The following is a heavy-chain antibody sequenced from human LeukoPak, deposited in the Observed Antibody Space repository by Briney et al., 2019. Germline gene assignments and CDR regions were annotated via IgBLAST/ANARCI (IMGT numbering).Heavy chain of an antibody. CDR2: ISGSGGST. Sequence: GGSLRLSCAASGFTFSSYAMSWVRQAPGKGLEWVSAISGSGGSTYYADSVKGRFTLSRDDSRNTVYLQLSNLRAEDTAIYYCAKANWVSNADAVWWGQGTQVTVSS. CDR1: GFTFSSYA. D-gene: IGHD1-1*01. CDR3: AKANWVSNADAVW. J-gene: IGHJ4*02. V-gene: IGHV3-23*01.